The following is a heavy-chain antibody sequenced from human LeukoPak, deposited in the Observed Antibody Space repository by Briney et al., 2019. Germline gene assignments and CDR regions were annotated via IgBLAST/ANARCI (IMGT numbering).Heavy chain of an antibody. J-gene: IGHJ4*02. Sequence: ASVKVSCKASGYTFSNYDIIWVRQATGQGLEWMGWMNPNSGNTGYTQNFQGRVTMTRNTSISTAYMDLSSLRSEDTAVYYCTRGVKGQQLGYWGQGTLVTVSS. V-gene: IGHV1-8*01. D-gene: IGHD6-13*01. CDR2: MNPNSGNT. CDR1: GYTFSNYD. CDR3: TRGVKGQQLGY.